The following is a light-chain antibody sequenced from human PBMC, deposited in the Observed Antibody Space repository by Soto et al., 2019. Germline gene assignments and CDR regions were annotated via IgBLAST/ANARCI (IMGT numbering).Light chain of an antibody. J-gene: IGKJ1*01. V-gene: IGKV3-20*01. Sequence: EIVLTQSPGTLSLSPGERATLSCGASQSVSSNFLAWYQHKPGQAPRLLIYGASNRATDIPGRFSGSGSGTDFTLTISRLEPEDFAVYYCQQYGSSPRTFGQGTKVEI. CDR1: QSVSSNF. CDR3: QQYGSSPRT. CDR2: GAS.